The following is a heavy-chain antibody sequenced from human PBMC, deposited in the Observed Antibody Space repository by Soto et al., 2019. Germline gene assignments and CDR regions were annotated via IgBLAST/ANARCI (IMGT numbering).Heavy chain of an antibody. CDR3: ARGLLEVMVPFDH. Sequence: QVQLVESGGGVVQPGRSLRLSCAASGFNFNTYTFNWVRQAPGKGLEWVAMISPDGSKTNYADALKGRFTISRDNSNNKVFLQMNSLITEDSAIYFCARGLLEVMVPFDHWGQGTLVTVS. V-gene: IGHV3-30-3*01. D-gene: IGHD2-8*02. CDR2: ISPDGSKT. J-gene: IGHJ4*02. CDR1: GFNFNTYT.